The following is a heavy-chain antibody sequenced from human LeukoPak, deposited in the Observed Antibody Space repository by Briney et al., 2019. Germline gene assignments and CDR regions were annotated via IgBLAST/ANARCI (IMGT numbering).Heavy chain of an antibody. CDR1: GFTFDDYT. CDR2: IDWDGGNT. D-gene: IGHD4-11*01. Sequence: GGSLRLSCAASGFTFDDYTMHWVRQAPGKGLEWVSFIDWDGGNTYYADSVKGRFTISRDNSKNSLYLQMNSLRPEDTALYYCAKPRRGTITTGPAYTHWGQGTLVTVSS. J-gene: IGHJ4*02. CDR3: AKPRRGTITTGPAYTH. V-gene: IGHV3-43*01.